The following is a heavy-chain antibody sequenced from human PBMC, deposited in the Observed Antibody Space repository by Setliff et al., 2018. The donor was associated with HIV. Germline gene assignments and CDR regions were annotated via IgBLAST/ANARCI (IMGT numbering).Heavy chain of an antibody. J-gene: IGHJ5*02. CDR3: ARDNPSAHWFDP. CDR1: GASITSYY. Sequence: PSETLSLTCTVSGASITSYYWSWIRQSPGKGLEWIGYIYFSGGTHYNPSLKSRLTISIDQSKNQFSLKLTSVTPADTAIYFCARDNPSAHWFDPWGQGTLVTV. CDR2: IYFSGGT. V-gene: IGHV4-59*01.